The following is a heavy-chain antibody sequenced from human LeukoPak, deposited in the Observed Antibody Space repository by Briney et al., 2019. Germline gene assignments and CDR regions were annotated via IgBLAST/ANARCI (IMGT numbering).Heavy chain of an antibody. CDR1: GFTFSSYA. CDR2: ISGSGGNT. V-gene: IGHV3-23*01. D-gene: IGHD3-22*01. Sequence: PGGSLRLSCAASGFTFSSYAMSWVRQAPGKGLEWVSTISGSGGNTDYADSVKGRFTISRDNSKNALYLQMNSLRAEDTAVYYCATGITMIVVVTKVGAFDIWGQGTMVTVSS. J-gene: IGHJ3*02. CDR3: ATGITMIVVVTKVGAFDI.